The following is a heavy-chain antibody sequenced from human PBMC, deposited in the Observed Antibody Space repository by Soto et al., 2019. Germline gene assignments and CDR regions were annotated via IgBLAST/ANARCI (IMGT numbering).Heavy chain of an antibody. CDR1: GGSISSSSYY. J-gene: IGHJ6*02. CDR3: ARGSYDYVWGRYYGMDV. V-gene: IGHV4-39*01. Sequence: QLLESGPGLVTPSETLSLTCTVSGGSISSSSYYWGWIRQPPGKGLEWIGSIYYSGSTYYNPSLKSRVTISVDTSKNQFSLKLSSVTAADTAVYYCARGSYDYVWGRYYGMDVWGQGTTVTVSS. D-gene: IGHD3-16*01. CDR2: IYYSGST.